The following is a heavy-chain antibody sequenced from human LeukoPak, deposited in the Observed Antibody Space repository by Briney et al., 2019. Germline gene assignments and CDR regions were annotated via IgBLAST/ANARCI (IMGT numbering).Heavy chain of an antibody. CDR1: GFTFSSYS. V-gene: IGHV3-23*01. Sequence: PGGSLRLSCAASGFTFSSYSMSWVRQAPGKGLEWVSVISGGGDGIYYADSMRGRFTISRDNSKNTLYLQMNSLRAEDTAVYYCAKSIGGINRGYFDYWGQGTLVTVSS. CDR3: AKSIGGINRGYFDY. D-gene: IGHD1-14*01. J-gene: IGHJ4*02. CDR2: ISGGGDGI.